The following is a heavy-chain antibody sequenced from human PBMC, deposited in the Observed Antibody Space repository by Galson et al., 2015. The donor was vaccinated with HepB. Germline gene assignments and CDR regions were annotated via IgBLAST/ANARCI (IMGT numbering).Heavy chain of an antibody. J-gene: IGHJ5*02. CDR3: AREGGA. Sequence: QSGAEVKKSGESLKISCTASGYSFTTYYIGWVRQMPGKGLEWMGLIYPADSDTRYSPSFQGQVTMSADQSTSTAYLQWSSLKASDTAMYYCAREGGAWGQGTLVTVSS. D-gene: IGHD2-15*01. CDR1: GYSFTTYY. CDR2: IYPADSDT. V-gene: IGHV5-51*01.